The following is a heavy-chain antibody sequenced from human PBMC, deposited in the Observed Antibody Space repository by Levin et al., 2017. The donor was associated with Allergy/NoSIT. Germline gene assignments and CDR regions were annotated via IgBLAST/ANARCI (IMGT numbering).Heavy chain of an antibody. D-gene: IGHD1-7*01. CDR3: ARVLWLTSDLMGGELYGMDV. CDR2: MNPNSGNT. CDR1: GYTFTSYD. J-gene: IGHJ6*02. Sequence: ASVKVSCKASGYTFTSYDINWVRQATGQGLEWMGWMNPNSGNTGYAQKFQGRVTMTRNTSISTAYMELSSLRSEDTAVYYCARVLWLTSDLMGGELYGMDVWGQGTTVTVSS. V-gene: IGHV1-8*01.